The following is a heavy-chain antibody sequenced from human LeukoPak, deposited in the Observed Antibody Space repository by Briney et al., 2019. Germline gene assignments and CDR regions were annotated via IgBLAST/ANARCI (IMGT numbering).Heavy chain of an antibody. J-gene: IGHJ3*02. CDR3: ARDAYSGSYYGDGAFDI. CDR2: ISSSSSYI. Sequence: GGSLRLSCAASGFTFSSYSMNWVRQAPGEGLEWVSSISSSSSYIYYADSVKGRFTISRDNAKNSLYLQMNSLRAEDTAVYYCARDAYSGSYYGDGAFDIWAKGQRSPSLQ. V-gene: IGHV3-21*01. D-gene: IGHD1-26*01. CDR1: GFTFSSYS.